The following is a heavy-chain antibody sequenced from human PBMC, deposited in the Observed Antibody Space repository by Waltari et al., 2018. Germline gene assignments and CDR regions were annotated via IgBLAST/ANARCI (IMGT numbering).Heavy chain of an antibody. D-gene: IGHD3-10*01. J-gene: IGHJ6*02. CDR1: GYDFINYW. CDR2: IYPDDSDT. V-gene: IGHV5-51*01. Sequence: EVQLVQSGAEVKKPGESLKISCKGFGYDFINYWIGWVRQMPGKGLEWMGIIYPDDSDTRYSPSFQGQVIVSADKSISTAYLQWSSLRASDTATYYCARWGRTSSGAGASAYGMDVWGPGTTVIVS. CDR3: ARWGRTSSGAGASAYGMDV.